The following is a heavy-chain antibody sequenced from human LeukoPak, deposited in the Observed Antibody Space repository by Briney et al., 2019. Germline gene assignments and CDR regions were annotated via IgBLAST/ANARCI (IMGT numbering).Heavy chain of an antibody. Sequence: ASVKVSCKASGYTFTSYDINWVRQATGQGLEWMGWMNPNSGNTGYAQKFQGRVTITRNTSISTAYMELSSLRSEDTAVYYCARGGNTYYYGSGSYYYYYYMDVWGKGTTVTVSS. J-gene: IGHJ6*03. CDR1: GYTFTSYD. CDR2: MNPNSGNT. V-gene: IGHV1-8*03. D-gene: IGHD3-10*01. CDR3: ARGGNTYYYGSGSYYYYYYMDV.